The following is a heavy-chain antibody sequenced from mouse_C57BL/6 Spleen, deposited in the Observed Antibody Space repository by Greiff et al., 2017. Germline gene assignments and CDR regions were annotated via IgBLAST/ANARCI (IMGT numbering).Heavy chain of an antibody. CDR3: ARDSNPWYFDV. D-gene: IGHD2-5*01. CDR2: ISDGGSYT. Sequence: EVHLVESGGGLVKPGGSLKLSCAASGFTFSSYAMSWVRQTPEKRLEWVATISDGGSYTYYPDNVKGRFTISRDNAKNNLYLQMSHLKSEDTAMYYCARDSNPWYFDVWGTGTTVTVSS. V-gene: IGHV5-4*01. J-gene: IGHJ1*03. CDR1: GFTFSSYA.